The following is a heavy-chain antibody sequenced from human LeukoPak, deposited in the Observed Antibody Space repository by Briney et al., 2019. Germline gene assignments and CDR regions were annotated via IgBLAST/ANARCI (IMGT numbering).Heavy chain of an antibody. V-gene: IGHV5-51*01. J-gene: IGHJ4*02. Sequence: GESLKISCKGSGYSFTSYWIGWVRQVPGKGLEWMGIIYPRDSDTRYSPSFQGQVTISADKSISTAYLQWSTLKASDTAMYYCASGGRLANLPFDYWGQGTLVTVSS. D-gene: IGHD3-16*01. CDR1: GYSFTSYW. CDR3: ASGGRLANLPFDY. CDR2: IYPRDSDT.